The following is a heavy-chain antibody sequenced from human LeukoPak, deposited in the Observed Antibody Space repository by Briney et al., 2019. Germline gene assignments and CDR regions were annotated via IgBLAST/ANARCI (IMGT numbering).Heavy chain of an antibody. CDR1: GFTFSTYA. Sequence: PGGSLRLSCAASGFTFSTYAISWVRQAPGKGLEWVSAISGSGGSTYYADSVKGRFTISRDNAKNSLYLQMNSLRAEDTAVYYCARGSYHYDSSGYYLDYWGQGTLVTVSS. J-gene: IGHJ4*02. V-gene: IGHV3-23*01. D-gene: IGHD3-22*01. CDR3: ARGSYHYDSSGYYLDY. CDR2: ISGSGGST.